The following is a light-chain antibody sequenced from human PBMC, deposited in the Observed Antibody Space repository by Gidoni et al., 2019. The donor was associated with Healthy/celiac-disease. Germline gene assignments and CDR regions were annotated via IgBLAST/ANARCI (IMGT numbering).Light chain of an antibody. J-gene: IGKJ4*01. CDR3: QQYYSTPRT. CDR1: QSVLYSSNNKNY. V-gene: IGKV4-1*01. CDR2: WAS. Sequence: DIVMTQSPDCLAVSLGERATINCKSSQSVLYSSNNKNYLAWYQQKPGQPPKLLIYWASTRESGVPDRFSGSGSGTDFTLTIGSLQAEHVAVYYCQQYYSTPRTFGGGTKVEIK.